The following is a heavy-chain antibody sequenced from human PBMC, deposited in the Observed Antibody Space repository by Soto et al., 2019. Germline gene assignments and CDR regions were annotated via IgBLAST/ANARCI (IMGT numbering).Heavy chain of an antibody. D-gene: IGHD5-12*01. CDR3: ARSRYSGYDHVDY. CDR1: GGSISNYY. J-gene: IGHJ4*02. CDR2: IYNSGTT. V-gene: IGHV4-59*13. Sequence: SETLSLTCTVSGGSISNYYCSWIRQTPGKGLEYIGFIYNSGTTNYHPSLKSRVTISIDTSKNQFSLKLSSVTAADTAVYYCARSRYSGYDHVDYWGQGTLVTVSS.